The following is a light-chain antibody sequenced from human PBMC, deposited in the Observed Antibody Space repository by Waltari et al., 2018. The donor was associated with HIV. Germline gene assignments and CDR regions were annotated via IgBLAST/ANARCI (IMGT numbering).Light chain of an antibody. V-gene: IGLV3-21*04. J-gene: IGLJ1*01. CDR3: QVWDSSSDHPV. Sequence: SYVLTQPPSVSVAPGKTARITCGGNHIGSKSVHWYHQKPGPAPVLVIYYDSDRPSGIPERFSGSNSGNTATLTISRVEAGDEADYYCQVWDSSSDHPVFGTGTKVTVL. CDR2: YDS. CDR1: HIGSKS.